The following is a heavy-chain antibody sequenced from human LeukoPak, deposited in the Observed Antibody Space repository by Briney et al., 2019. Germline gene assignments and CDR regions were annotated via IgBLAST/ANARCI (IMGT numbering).Heavy chain of an antibody. CDR3: TRDQNFYGSGRGFDP. D-gene: IGHD3-10*01. J-gene: IGHJ5*02. V-gene: IGHV3-21*01. CDR1: GFTFSTYS. Sequence: GGSLRLSCAASGFTFSTYSMNWVRQAPGKGLEWVSSITSSNSYIHYADSVKGRFTISRDNAKNSLYLQVNSLRAEDTAIYYCTRDQNFYGSGRGFDPWGQGTLVTVSS. CDR2: ITSSNSYI.